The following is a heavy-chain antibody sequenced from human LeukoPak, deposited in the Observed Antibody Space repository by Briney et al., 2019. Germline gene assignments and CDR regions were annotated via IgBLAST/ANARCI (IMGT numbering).Heavy chain of an antibody. CDR3: ARGGKDREYFQH. V-gene: IGHV4-34*01. Sequence: SETLSLTCAAYGGSFSGYYWSWIRQPPGKGLEWIGEINHSGSTNYNPSLKSRVTISVDTSKNQFSLKLSSVTAADTAVYYCARGGKDREYFQHWGQGTLVTVSS. J-gene: IGHJ1*01. CDR2: INHSGST. CDR1: GGSFSGYY.